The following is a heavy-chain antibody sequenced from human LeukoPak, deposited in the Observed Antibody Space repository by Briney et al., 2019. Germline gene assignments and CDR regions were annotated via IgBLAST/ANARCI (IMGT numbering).Heavy chain of an antibody. V-gene: IGHV1-69*04. CDR1: GGTFSSYA. Sequence: ASVKVSCKASGGTFSSYAISWVRQAPGQGLEWMGRIIPILGIANYAQKFQGRVTITADKSTSTAYMELSSLRSEDTAVYYCARDLGYCSSTSCYDSYYYYGMDVWGQGTTVTVSS. D-gene: IGHD2-2*01. J-gene: IGHJ6*02. CDR2: IIPILGIA. CDR3: ARDLGYCSSTSCYDSYYYYGMDV.